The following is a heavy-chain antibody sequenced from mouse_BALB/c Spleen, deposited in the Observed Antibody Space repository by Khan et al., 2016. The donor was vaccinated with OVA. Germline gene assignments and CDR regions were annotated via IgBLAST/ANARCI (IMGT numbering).Heavy chain of an antibody. CDR3: ARTARIKY. J-gene: IGHJ2*01. CDR1: GYSITSGYG. D-gene: IGHD1-2*01. V-gene: IGHV3-2*02. CDR2: ISYSGST. Sequence: VQLKESGPGLVKPSQSLSLTCTVTGYSITSGYGWNWIRQFPGNKLEWMGYISYSGSTNYNPSLKSRISFTRHTSKNQFFLQLNSVTTENTATYYCARTARIKYWGQGTTLTVSS.